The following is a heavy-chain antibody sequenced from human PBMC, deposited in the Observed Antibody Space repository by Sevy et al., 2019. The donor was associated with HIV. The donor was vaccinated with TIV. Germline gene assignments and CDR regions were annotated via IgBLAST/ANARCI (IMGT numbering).Heavy chain of an antibody. CDR1: GFTFSSYA. J-gene: IGHJ4*02. Sequence: GGSLRLSCAASGFTFSSYAMHWVRQAPGKGLEWVAVISYDGNNKYYAYPLKAGFTISEDNSKNTLYLQMTSLRAEDTAVYYCAGESYSYGYVPYFDYWGQGTLVTVSS. CDR3: AGESYSYGYVPYFDY. CDR2: ISYDGNNK. V-gene: IGHV3-30-3*01. D-gene: IGHD5-18*01.